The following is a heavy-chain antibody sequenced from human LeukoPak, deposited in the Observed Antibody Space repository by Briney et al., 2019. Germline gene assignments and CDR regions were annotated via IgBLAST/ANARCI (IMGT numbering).Heavy chain of an antibody. CDR2: IKQDGSEK. D-gene: IGHD3-10*01. V-gene: IGHV3-7*01. J-gene: IGHJ4*02. Sequence: PGGSLRLSCAASGFTFSSYWMSWVRQAPGKGLEWVANIKQDGSEKYYVDSVKGRFTISRDNAKNSLYLQMNSLRAEDTAVYYCARAMVVRGVPSFDYWGQGTLVTVSS. CDR1: GFTFSSYW. CDR3: ARAMVVRGVPSFDY.